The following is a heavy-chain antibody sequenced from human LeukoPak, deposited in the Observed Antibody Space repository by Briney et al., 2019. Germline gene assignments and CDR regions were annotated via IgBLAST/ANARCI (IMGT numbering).Heavy chain of an antibody. Sequence: GASVILSCKTSGYTFNNYGVSWARQAPGQGLEWMGWISGYNGYTNSAQQFQGRVTLTMDTSTSTVYMELRSLRSDDTAVYYCARWSGGSDWLYHYGMDVWGQGTTVTVSS. CDR1: GYTFNNYG. CDR3: ARWSGGSDWLYHYGMDV. J-gene: IGHJ6*02. CDR2: ISGYNGYT. D-gene: IGHD3-10*01. V-gene: IGHV1-18*01.